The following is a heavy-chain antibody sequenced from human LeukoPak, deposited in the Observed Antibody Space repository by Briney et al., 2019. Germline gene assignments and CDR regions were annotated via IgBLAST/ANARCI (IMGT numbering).Heavy chain of an antibody. J-gene: IGHJ3*02. D-gene: IGHD5-18*01. Sequence: NPSETLSLTCTVSGGSISSYYWSWIRQPPGKGLEWIGYIYYSGSTNYNPSLKSRVTISVDTSKNQFSLKLSSVTAADTAVYYCARDIPGNGWIHAFDIWGQGTMVTVSS. CDR2: IYYSGST. V-gene: IGHV4-59*01. CDR1: GGSISSYY. CDR3: ARDIPGNGWIHAFDI.